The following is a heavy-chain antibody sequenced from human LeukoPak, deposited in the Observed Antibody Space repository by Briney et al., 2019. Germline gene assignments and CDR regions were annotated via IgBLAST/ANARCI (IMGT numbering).Heavy chain of an antibody. CDR3: ARGFRGVTLDH. V-gene: IGHV1-18*01. CDR2: TTSYNNNT. Sequence: GASVKASVKPPGFTFGGLQINGSAQAPGQGLEWMGWTTSYNNNTNYAQKLQGRVRVTTDTSTSTAYMELRGLRSDHTAVNYCARGFRGVTLDHGRQGTLVTVSS. CDR1: GFTFGGL. D-gene: IGHD3-10*01. J-gene: IGHJ4*02.